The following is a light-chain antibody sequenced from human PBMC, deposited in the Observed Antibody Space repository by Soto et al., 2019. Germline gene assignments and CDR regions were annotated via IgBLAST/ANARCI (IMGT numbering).Light chain of an antibody. Sequence: QSALTQPASVSGSPGQSITISCTGTSSDVGGYNYVSWYQQHPGKAPKLMIYDVSNRPSGVSNRFSGSKSGNTASLTISGAQGEDEADYYCSSYTSSSTLEVVFGGGTKLTVL. CDR3: SSYTSSSTLEVV. CDR2: DVS. CDR1: SSDVGGYNY. V-gene: IGLV2-14*01. J-gene: IGLJ2*01.